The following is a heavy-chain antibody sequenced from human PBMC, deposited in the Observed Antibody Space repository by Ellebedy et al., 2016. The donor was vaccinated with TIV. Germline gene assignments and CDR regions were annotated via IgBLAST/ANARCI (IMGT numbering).Heavy chain of an antibody. CDR1: GGSISSSSYY. J-gene: IGHJ4*02. D-gene: IGHD6-19*01. Sequence: MPSETLSLTCTVSGGSISSSSYYWGWIRQPPGQGREWKGSIHYSGNHYYNPSLQSRVTIYEDTSKNQFSLKLSSVTAADTAVYYCARQGQRSGWYVGEYYFDYWGQGTLVTVSS. CDR2: IHYSGNH. CDR3: ARQGQRSGWYVGEYYFDY. V-gene: IGHV4-39*01.